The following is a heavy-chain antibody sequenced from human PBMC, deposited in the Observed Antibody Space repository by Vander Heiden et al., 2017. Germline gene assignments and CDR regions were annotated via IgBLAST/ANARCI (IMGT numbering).Heavy chain of an antibody. CDR1: GGTYSSYA. J-gene: IGHJ6*02. V-gene: IGHV1-69*01. CDR3: ARASSNYYYYYYGMDV. CDR2: IIPIFGTA. D-gene: IGHD4-4*01. Sequence: QLQLVQSGAEVTKPGSSVKVYCKASGGTYSSYAISWVRQAPGQGLEWTGGIIPIFGTANYAQNFQGRVTITADESTSTAYMELSSLRSEDTAVYYCARASSNYYYYYYGMDVWGQGTTVTVSS.